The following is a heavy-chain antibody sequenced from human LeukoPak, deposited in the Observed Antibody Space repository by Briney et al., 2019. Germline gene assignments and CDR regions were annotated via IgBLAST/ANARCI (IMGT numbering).Heavy chain of an antibody. D-gene: IGHD7-27*01. J-gene: IGHJ4*02. V-gene: IGHV3-11*01. Sequence: GGSLRLSCAASAFTFSDYYMSWIRQAPGKGLEWISYITRSGGFYADSVKGRFTISRDNAKNSLYLQMNSLRVEDTAVYYCARGGDTTSKVDYLGQGTLVTVSS. CDR3: ARGGDTTSKVDY. CDR1: AFTFSDYY. CDR2: ITRSGG.